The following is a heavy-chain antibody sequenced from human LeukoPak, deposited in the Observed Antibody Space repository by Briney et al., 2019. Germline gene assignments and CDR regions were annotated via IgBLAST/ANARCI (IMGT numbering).Heavy chain of an antibody. J-gene: IGHJ4*02. Sequence: GGSLRLSCAASGFTFSSYWMHWVRQAPGKWLLWVSRINSDGSITSYADSVKGRFTISRDNAKNTLYLQMNSLRDEDTAVFFCARGHYGPDYWGQGTVVTVSS. CDR2: INSDGSIT. D-gene: IGHD3-10*01. CDR3: ARGHYGPDY. V-gene: IGHV3-74*01. CDR1: GFTFSSYW.